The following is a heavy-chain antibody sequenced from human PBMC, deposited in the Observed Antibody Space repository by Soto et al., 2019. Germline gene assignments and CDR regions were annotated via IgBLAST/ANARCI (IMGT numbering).Heavy chain of an antibody. CDR1: GYTFTGYY. CDR2: TNPNSGGT. CDR3: ARGFGIAVAGMSYYYYMDV. Sequence: ASVKVSCKASGYTFTGYYMHWVRQAPGQGLEWMGWTNPNSGGTNYAQKFQGWVTMTRDTSISTAYMELSRLRSDDTAVYYCARGFGIAVAGMSYYYYMDVWGKGTTVTVSS. V-gene: IGHV1-2*04. D-gene: IGHD6-19*01. J-gene: IGHJ6*03.